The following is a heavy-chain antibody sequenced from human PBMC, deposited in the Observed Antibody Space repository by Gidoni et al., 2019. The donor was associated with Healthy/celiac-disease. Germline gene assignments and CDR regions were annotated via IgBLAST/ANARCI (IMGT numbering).Heavy chain of an antibody. CDR3: ARVWGLGEDWYFDL. Sequence: QVQLQEPGPGLVKPSETLSLTCTVSGGSISSYYWSWIRQTAGKGLEWIGRIYTSGSTNYNPPLKSRVTMSGDTSKNQFSLKLSSVTAADTAVYYCARVWGLGEDWYFDLWGRGTLVTVSS. CDR2: IYTSGST. D-gene: IGHD3-16*01. J-gene: IGHJ2*01. CDR1: GGSISSYY. V-gene: IGHV4-4*07.